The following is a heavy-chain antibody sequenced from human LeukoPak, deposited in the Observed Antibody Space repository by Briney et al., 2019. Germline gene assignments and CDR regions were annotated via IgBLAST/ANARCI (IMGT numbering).Heavy chain of an antibody. CDR2: INPNGGDK. Sequence: GASVKVSCKASGYTFKNYYIHWVRQAPGQGLEWMGWINPNGGDKHFAQKFQGRVTMTRDTSISTAHMEMSRLRFDDTAVYYCGRGSRSSFDYWGQGTLVTVSS. CDR1: GYTFKNYY. J-gene: IGHJ4*02. V-gene: IGHV1-2*02. CDR3: GRGSRSSFDY. D-gene: IGHD6-6*01.